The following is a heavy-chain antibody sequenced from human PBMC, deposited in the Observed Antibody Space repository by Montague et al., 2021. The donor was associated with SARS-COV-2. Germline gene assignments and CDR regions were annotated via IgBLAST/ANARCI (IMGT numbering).Heavy chain of an antibody. J-gene: IGHJ4*02. D-gene: IGHD6-13*01. CDR1: GDSVAGHTRR. CDR3: ARDPRYSLSWSFHY. Sequence: CAISGDSVAGHTRRWDENTSALQSHDEFLCRPLHRKKKYYVYVVSVNSRITISPDTSKNQFSLQLTSVTPEDRSVYYCARDPRYSLSWSFHYWGQGTLVTVAS. CDR2: PLHRKKKYY. V-gene: IGHV6-1*01.